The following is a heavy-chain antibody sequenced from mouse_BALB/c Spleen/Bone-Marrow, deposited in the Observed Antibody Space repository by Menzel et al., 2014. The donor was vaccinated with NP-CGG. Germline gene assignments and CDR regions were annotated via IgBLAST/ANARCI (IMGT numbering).Heavy chain of an antibody. CDR1: GYAFTNYW. V-gene: IGHV1-63*01. J-gene: IGHJ2*01. Sequence: QVQLQQSGTELVRPGTSVKISCKASGYAFTNYWLGWVKQRPGHGLEWIGDIYPGSGNTYYNEKFKGKATLTADKSSSTAYMQLSGLTSEDSAVYFCTRRRSLVYWGQGTTLTVSS. CDR2: IYPGSGNT. CDR3: TRRRSLVY.